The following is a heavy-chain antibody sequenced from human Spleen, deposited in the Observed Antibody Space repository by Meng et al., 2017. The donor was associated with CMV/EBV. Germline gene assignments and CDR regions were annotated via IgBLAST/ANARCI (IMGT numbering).Heavy chain of an antibody. V-gene: IGHV3-49*04. J-gene: IGHJ4*02. CDR3: ARRIATEDY. CDR1: GFTFGDYA. CDR2: VRSKGYGGTT. D-gene: IGHD6-13*01. Sequence: GGSLRLSCTASGFTFGDYAVSWVRQAPGKGLEWVGFVRSKGYGGTTEYAASVKGRFTISRDDSKSIAYLQMNSLKTEDTAVYYCARRIATEDYWGQGTLVTVSS.